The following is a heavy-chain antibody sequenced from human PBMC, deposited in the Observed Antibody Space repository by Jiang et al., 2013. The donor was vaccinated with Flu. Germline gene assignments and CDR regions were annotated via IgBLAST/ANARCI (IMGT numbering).Heavy chain of an antibody. D-gene: IGHD2-15*01. Sequence: RLSCAASGFTFSSYAMSWVRQAPGKGLEWVSAISGSGGSTYYADSVKGRFTISRDNSKNTLYLQMNSLRAEDTAVYYCAKDGSVVVVAAPPGYWGQGTLVTVSS. CDR3: AKDGSVVVVAAPPGY. J-gene: IGHJ4*02. CDR2: ISGSGGST. V-gene: IGHV3-23*01. CDR1: GFTFSSYA.